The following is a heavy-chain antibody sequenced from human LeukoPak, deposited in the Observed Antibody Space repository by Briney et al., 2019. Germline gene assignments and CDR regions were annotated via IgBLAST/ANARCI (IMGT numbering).Heavy chain of an antibody. CDR2: IKQDGSEK. V-gene: IGHV3-7*01. CDR3: ARDVPKTIAAVPDDAFDI. CDR1: GFTFSSYW. J-gene: IGHJ3*02. Sequence: GSLRLSCAASGFTFSSYWMSWVRQAPGKGLEWVANIKQDGSEKYYVDSVKGRFTISRDNAKNSLYLQMNSLRAEDTAVYYCARDVPKTIAAVPDDAFDIWGQGTMVTVSS. D-gene: IGHD6-13*01.